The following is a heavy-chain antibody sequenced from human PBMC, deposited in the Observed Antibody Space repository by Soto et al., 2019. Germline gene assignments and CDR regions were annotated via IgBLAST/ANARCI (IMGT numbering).Heavy chain of an antibody. J-gene: IGHJ4*02. CDR1: GFTFTNSA. Sequence: ASVKVSCKASGFTFTNSAVQWVRQARGQRLEWIGWIGVGRCSPNYAQKFQERVTITRDMSTTTAHMELSSLRSEDTAIYYCAAELGLGNTAYWGQGTLVTVSS. V-gene: IGHV1-58*01. CDR2: IGVGRCSP. CDR3: AAELGLGNTAY. D-gene: IGHD1-7*01.